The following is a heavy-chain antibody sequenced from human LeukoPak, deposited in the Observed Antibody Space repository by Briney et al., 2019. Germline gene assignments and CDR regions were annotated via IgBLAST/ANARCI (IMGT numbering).Heavy chain of an antibody. D-gene: IGHD3-9*01. CDR1: GYTFTSYG. CDR3: AREGGGNVLRYFDWSTNWFDP. CDR2: ISAYNGNT. V-gene: IGHV1-18*01. Sequence: ASVKVSCKASGYTFTSYGISWVRQAPGQGLEWMGWISAYNGNTNYAQKLQGRVTMTTDTSTSTAYMELRSLRSDDTAVYYCAREGGGNVLRYFDWSTNWFDPWGQGTLVTVSS. J-gene: IGHJ5*02.